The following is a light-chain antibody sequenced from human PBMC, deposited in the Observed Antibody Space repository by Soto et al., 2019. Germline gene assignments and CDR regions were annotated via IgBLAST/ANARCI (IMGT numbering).Light chain of an antibody. J-gene: IGLJ2*01. CDR2: EGN. V-gene: IGLV2-23*01. Sequence: QSVLTQPASVSASPGQSITISCTGTSTDVGNYNLVSWFQQHPGKAPQLVIYEGNKRPPGVSNRFCASMSGNTASLTISGLQAEDEADYYCCSFAGSRTLVFGGGTKLTVL. CDR1: STDVGNYNL. CDR3: CSFAGSRTLV.